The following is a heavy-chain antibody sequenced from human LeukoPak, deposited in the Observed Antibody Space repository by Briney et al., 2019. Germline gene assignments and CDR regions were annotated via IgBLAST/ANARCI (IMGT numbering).Heavy chain of an antibody. Sequence: PGGSLRLSCAASGFTFSSYAMHWVRQAPGKGLEWVAVISYDGSNKYYADSVKGRFTISRDNSKNTLYLQMNSLRAEDTAVYYCAKDSGVVVVPAAHFDYWGQGTLVTVSS. CDR1: GFTFSSYA. D-gene: IGHD2-2*01. CDR2: ISYDGSNK. J-gene: IGHJ4*02. V-gene: IGHV3-30*04. CDR3: AKDSGVVVVPAAHFDY.